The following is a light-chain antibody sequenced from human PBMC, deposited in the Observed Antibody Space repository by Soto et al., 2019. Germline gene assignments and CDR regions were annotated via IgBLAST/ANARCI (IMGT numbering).Light chain of an antibody. Sequence: DIQMTQSPSTLSASVGDRVTITCRASQSISRWLAWYQQKPGKAPKLLIYEASSFETGVPSRFSGSGCWKEIASTISSLQPDEFSTYYCQPHRSYSPRTFGQGTKVEIK. CDR2: EAS. J-gene: IGKJ1*01. CDR3: QPHRSYSPRT. CDR1: QSISRW. V-gene: IGKV1-5*03.